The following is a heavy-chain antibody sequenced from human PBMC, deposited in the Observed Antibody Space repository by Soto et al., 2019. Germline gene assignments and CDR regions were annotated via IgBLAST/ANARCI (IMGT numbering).Heavy chain of an antibody. D-gene: IGHD3-10*01. J-gene: IGHJ6*03. CDR3: ARQPRTYYYGSGSYHYYYYMDV. Sequence: QLQLQESGPGLVKPSETLSLTCTVSGGSISSSSYYWGWIRQPPGKGLEWIGSIYYSGSTYYNPSLKSRVTISVDTSKNQFSLKLSSVTAADTAVYYCARQPRTYYYGSGSYHYYYYMDVWGKGTTVTVSS. CDR2: IYYSGST. CDR1: GGSISSSSYY. V-gene: IGHV4-39*01.